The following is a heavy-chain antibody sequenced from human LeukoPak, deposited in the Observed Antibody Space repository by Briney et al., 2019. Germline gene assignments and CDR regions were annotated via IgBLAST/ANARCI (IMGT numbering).Heavy chain of an antibody. CDR3: ARAAVTTGKSDY. J-gene: IGHJ4*02. Sequence: SETLSLTCAVYSGSFSGYYWSWIRQPPGKGLEWIGEINHSGSTNYNPSLKSRVTISVDTSKNQFSLKLSSVTAADTAVYYCARAAVTTGKSDYWGQGTLVTVSS. CDR1: SGSFSGYY. V-gene: IGHV4-34*01. CDR2: INHSGST. D-gene: IGHD4-17*01.